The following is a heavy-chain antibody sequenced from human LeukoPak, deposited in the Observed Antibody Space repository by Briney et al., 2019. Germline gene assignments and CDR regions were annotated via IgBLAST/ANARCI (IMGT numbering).Heavy chain of an antibody. CDR2: INHSGST. D-gene: IGHD3-10*01. Sequence: SETLSLTCAVYGGSFSGYYWSWIRQPPGKGLEWIGEINHSGSTNYNPSLKSRVTISVDTSKNQFSLKLSSVTAADTAVYYCARHRRGRWFGELPISVVTATGTLKNWFDPWGQGTLVTVSS. CDR3: ARHRRGRWFGELPISVVTATGTLKNWFDP. CDR1: GGSFSGYY. V-gene: IGHV4-34*01. J-gene: IGHJ5*02.